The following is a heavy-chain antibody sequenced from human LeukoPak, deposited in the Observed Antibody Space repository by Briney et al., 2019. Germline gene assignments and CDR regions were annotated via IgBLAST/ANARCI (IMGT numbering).Heavy chain of an antibody. J-gene: IGHJ5*02. CDR3: ARDKLLEYGNWFDP. D-gene: IGHD3-10*01. CDR1: GFTFRSYA. Sequence: GGSLRLSCEASGFTFRSYAMHWVRQAPGKGLEWVAVISYDGSNKYYKDAVKGRFTISRDNSKNTLYLQMNSLRAEDTAVYYCARDKLLEYGNWFDPWGQGTLDSVSS. CDR2: ISYDGSNK. V-gene: IGHV3-30-3*01.